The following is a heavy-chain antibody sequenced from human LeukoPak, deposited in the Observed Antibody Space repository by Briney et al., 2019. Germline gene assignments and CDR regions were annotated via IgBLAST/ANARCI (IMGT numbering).Heavy chain of an antibody. Sequence: GGSLRLSCAASGFTFSSYWMHWVRHAPGKGRAWVSRINSDGSSTSYADSVKGPFTISRDNAKNTLYLQMNSLRAEATAVYYCASDLFWSDYWGQGTLVTVSS. CDR2: INSDGSST. J-gene: IGHJ4*02. CDR1: GFTFSSYW. D-gene: IGHD3-3*01. CDR3: ASDLFWSDY. V-gene: IGHV3-74*01.